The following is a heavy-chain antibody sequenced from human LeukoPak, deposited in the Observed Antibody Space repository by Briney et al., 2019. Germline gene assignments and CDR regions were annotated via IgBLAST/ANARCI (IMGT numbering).Heavy chain of an antibody. CDR3: ARVTYYYDSSGYYYIDY. J-gene: IGHJ4*02. CDR1: GFTFRSYS. Sequence: GGSLRLSCAASGFTFRSYSMNWVRQAPGKGLEWVSDISSSSSTIYYADSVKGRFTISRDNAKNSLYLQMNSLRDEDTAVCYCARVTYYYDSSGYYYIDYWGQGTLVTVSS. D-gene: IGHD3-22*01. V-gene: IGHV3-48*02. CDR2: ISSSSSTI.